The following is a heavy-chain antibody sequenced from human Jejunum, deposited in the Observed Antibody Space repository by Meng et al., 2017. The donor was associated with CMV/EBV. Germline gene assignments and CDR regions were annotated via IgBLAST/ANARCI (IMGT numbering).Heavy chain of an antibody. D-gene: IGHD2-2*01. J-gene: IGHJ4*02. V-gene: IGHV2-5*02. CDR2: IYWDNDK. Sequence: QILLEESCPTLVKPTQTLTLTCSFSGFSFISGVGVGWVRQPPRKALEWLAIIYWDNDKRYSPSLNSRLTITKDTSKNQVVLTMTNMDPVDTATYYCVHRGYDLNFDYWGQGTLVTVSS. CDR1: GFSFISGVG. CDR3: VHRGYDLNFDY.